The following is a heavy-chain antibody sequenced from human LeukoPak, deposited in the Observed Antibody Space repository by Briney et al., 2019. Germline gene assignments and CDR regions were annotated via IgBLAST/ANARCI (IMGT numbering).Heavy chain of an antibody. D-gene: IGHD6-13*01. CDR3: ARGYSSSWYWFDP. CDR2: IYYSGST. J-gene: IGHJ5*02. Sequence: SETLSLTCTVSGGSISSYYWSWIRQPPGKGLEWIGYIYYSGSTNYNPSLESRVIISIDMSKNQFSLKLNSVTAADTAVYYCARGYSSSWYWFDPWGQGTLVTVSS. CDR1: GGSISSYY. V-gene: IGHV4-59*01.